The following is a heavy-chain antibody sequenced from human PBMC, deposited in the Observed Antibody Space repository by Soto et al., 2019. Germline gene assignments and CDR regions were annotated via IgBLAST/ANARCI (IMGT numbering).Heavy chain of an antibody. CDR1: GFTFDDYA. Sequence: SLRLSCAASGFTFDDYAMHWVRQAPGKGLEWVSGISWNSGSIGYADSVKGRFTISRDNAKNSLYLQMNSLRAEDTALYYCAKDFLGAIAARPGAFDIWGQGTMVNVSS. J-gene: IGHJ3*02. CDR2: ISWNSGSI. D-gene: IGHD6-6*01. V-gene: IGHV3-9*01. CDR3: AKDFLGAIAARPGAFDI.